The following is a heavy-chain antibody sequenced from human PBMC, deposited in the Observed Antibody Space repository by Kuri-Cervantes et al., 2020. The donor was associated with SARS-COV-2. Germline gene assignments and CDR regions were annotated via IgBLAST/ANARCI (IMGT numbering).Heavy chain of an antibody. CDR2: IYYSGST. J-gene: IGHJ4*02. CDR3: ARLDQYDFWSGYYFDY. Sequence: SETLSLTCTVSGGSISSSSYYWGWIRQPPGKGLEWIGSIYYSGSTYYNPSLKSRVTISVDTSKNQFSLKLSSVTAADTAVYYCARLDQYDFWSGYYFDYWGQGTLVTDSS. D-gene: IGHD3-3*01. CDR1: GGSISSSSYY. V-gene: IGHV4-39*01.